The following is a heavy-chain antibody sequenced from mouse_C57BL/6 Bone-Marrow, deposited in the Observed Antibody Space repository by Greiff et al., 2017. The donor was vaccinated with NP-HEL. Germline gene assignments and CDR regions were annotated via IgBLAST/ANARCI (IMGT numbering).Heavy chain of an antibody. D-gene: IGHD1-1*01. Sequence: QVQLKQPGAELVKPGASVKLSCKASGYTFTSYWMHWVKQRPGQGLEWIGMIHPNSGSTNYNEKFKSKATLTVDKSSSTAYMQLSSLTSEDSAVYYCARSITTVVATPFAYWGQGTLVTVSA. V-gene: IGHV1-64*01. CDR2: IHPNSGST. J-gene: IGHJ3*01. CDR1: GYTFTSYW. CDR3: ARSITTVVATPFAY.